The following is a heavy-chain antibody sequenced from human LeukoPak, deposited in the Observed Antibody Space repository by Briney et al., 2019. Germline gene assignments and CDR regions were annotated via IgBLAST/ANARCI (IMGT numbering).Heavy chain of an antibody. Sequence: GGSLRLSCAASGFTFSSYSMNWVRQAPGKGLEWVSSISSSSSYIYYADSVKGRFTISRDNAKNSLYLQMNSLRAEDTAVYYCARDRGRWFTISPGPDYYGMDVWGQGTTVTVSS. D-gene: IGHD3-9*01. V-gene: IGHV3-21*01. CDR3: ARDRGRWFTISPGPDYYGMDV. CDR2: ISSSSSYI. J-gene: IGHJ6*02. CDR1: GFTFSSYS.